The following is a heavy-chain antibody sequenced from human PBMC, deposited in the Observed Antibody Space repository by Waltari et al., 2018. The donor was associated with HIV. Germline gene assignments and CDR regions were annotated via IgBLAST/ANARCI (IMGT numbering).Heavy chain of an antibody. Sequence: QVQLVQSGDDVKKTGASVKVSCKASGYTLSAYGLSWVRQAPGQGLEWMGWISASNGDTNYAQKFQGRVTLTTGTSTNTGYMDLRNLGFDDTAVYFCARTNYGGDSLSFDYWGQGTVITVSS. V-gene: IGHV1-18*01. D-gene: IGHD2-21*02. CDR3: ARTNYGGDSLSFDY. J-gene: IGHJ4*02. CDR1: GYTLSAYG. CDR2: ISASNGDT.